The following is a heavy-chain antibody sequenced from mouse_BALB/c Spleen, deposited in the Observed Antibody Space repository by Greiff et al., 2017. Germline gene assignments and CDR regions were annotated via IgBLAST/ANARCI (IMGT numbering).Heavy chain of an antibody. CDR3: ARSPTYGNYVWFAY. D-gene: IGHD2-1*01. CDR1: GYTFTSYW. J-gene: IGHJ3*01. Sequence: QVQLQQSGAELAKPGASVKMSCKASGYTFTSYWMHWVKQRPGQGLEWIGYINPSTGYTEYNQKFKDKATLTADKSSSTAYMQLSSLTSEDSAVYYCARSPTYGNYVWFAYWGQGTLVTVSA. V-gene: IGHV1-7*01. CDR2: INPSTGYT.